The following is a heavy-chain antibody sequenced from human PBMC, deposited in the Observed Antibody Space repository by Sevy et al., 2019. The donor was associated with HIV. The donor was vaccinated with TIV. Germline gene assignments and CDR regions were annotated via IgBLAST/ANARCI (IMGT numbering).Heavy chain of an antibody. V-gene: IGHV4-61*01. Sequence: SETLSLTCTVSGGSVSSGSYYWSWIRQSPGKGLEWIGYIYYSGSTNYNPSLKSRVTISVDTSKNQFSLKLSSVTAADTAVYYCARGSNYYGSGSYGTRGGVDYWGQGTLVTVSS. D-gene: IGHD3-10*01. CDR2: IYYSGST. J-gene: IGHJ4*02. CDR3: ARGSNYYGSGSYGTRGGVDY. CDR1: GGSVSSGSYY.